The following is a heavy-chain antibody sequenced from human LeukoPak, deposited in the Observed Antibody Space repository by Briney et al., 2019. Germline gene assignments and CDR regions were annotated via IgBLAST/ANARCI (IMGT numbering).Heavy chain of an antibody. J-gene: IGHJ5*02. V-gene: IGHV7-4-1*02. D-gene: IGHD2-15*01. CDR1: GYTFTSYA. Sequence: VASVKVSCKASGYTFTSYAMNWVRQAPGQGLEWMGWINTNTGNPTHAQGFTGRFVFSLDTSVSTAYLQISSLKAEDTAVYYCARALCSGGSCYSGPWGQGTLVTVSS. CDR3: ARALCSGGSCYSGP. CDR2: INTNTGNP.